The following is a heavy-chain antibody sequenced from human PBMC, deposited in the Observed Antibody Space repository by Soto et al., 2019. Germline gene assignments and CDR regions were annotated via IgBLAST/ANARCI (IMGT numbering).Heavy chain of an antibody. CDR1: GGTFSSYA. V-gene: IGHV1-69*13. CDR3: ATGSQWELPQGYYFDY. D-gene: IGHD1-26*01. J-gene: IGHJ4*02. CDR2: IIPIFGTA. Sequence: SVKVSCKASGGTFSSYAISWVRQAPGQGLEWMGGIIPIFGTANYAQKFQGRVTITADESTSTAYMELSSLRSEDTAVYYCATGSQWELPQGYYFDYWGQGTLVTVYS.